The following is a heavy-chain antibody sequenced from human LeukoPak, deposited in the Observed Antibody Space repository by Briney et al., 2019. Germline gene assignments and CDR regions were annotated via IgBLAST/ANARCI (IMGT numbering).Heavy chain of an antibody. V-gene: IGHV3-74*01. CDR3: ARAPSEIGGYYPEYFRH. CDR1: GFTFSSYW. J-gene: IGHJ1*01. D-gene: IGHD3-22*01. CDR2: IKSDGST. Sequence: GGSLRLSCAASGFTFSSYWMHWVRQAPGRGLVWVSRIKSDGSTNYADSVKGRFTISRDNAKNTVSLQMNSLRAEDTGVYYCARAPSEIGGYYPEYFRHWGQGTLVTVSS.